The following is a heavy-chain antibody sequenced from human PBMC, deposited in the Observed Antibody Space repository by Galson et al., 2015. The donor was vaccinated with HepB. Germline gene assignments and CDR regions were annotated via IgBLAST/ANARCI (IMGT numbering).Heavy chain of an antibody. V-gene: IGHV3-23*01. Sequence: SLRLSCAASGFTFSSYAMSWVRQAPGKGLEWVSAISGSGGSTYYADSVKGRFTISRDNSKNTLYLQMNSLRAEDTAVYYCAKDRSGGAAQKDEFDYWGQGTLVTVSS. CDR2: ISGSGGST. CDR3: AKDRSGGAAQKDEFDY. D-gene: IGHD3-16*01. J-gene: IGHJ4*02. CDR1: GFTFSSYA.